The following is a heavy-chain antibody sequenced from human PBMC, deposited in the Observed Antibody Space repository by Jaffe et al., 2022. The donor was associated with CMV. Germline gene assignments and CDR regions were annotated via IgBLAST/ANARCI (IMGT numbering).Heavy chain of an antibody. V-gene: IGHV3-43*01. Sequence: EVQLVESGGVVVQPGGSLRLSCAASGFTFDDYTMHWVRQAPGKGLEWVSLISWDGGSTYYADSVKGRFTISRDNSKNSLYLQMNSLRTEDTALYYCAKDSRYKAHLSPIDYWGQGTLVTVSS. CDR3: AKDSRYKAHLSPIDY. D-gene: IGHD1-1*01. J-gene: IGHJ4*02. CDR1: GFTFDDYT. CDR2: ISWDGGST.